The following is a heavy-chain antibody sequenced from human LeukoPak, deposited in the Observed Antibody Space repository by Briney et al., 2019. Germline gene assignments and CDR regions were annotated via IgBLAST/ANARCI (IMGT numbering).Heavy chain of an antibody. Sequence: PGRSLRLSCAASGFTVSSNYMSWVRQAPGKGLEWVSVIYSGGDTYYADSVKGRFTISRDNSKNTLYLQMNSLRAEDTAIYYCARVRPGYYTYFDYWGQGTLVTVSS. D-gene: IGHD3/OR15-3a*01. CDR1: GFTVSSNY. CDR2: IYSGGDT. V-gene: IGHV3-53*01. J-gene: IGHJ4*02. CDR3: ARVRPGYYTYFDY.